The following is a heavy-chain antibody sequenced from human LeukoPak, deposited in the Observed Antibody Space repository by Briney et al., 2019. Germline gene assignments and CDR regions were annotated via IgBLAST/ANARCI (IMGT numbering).Heavy chain of an antibody. V-gene: IGHV3-23*01. CDR3: AKPGSDDGVPPYYFDY. CDR2: ISGSGGST. D-gene: IGHD4-17*01. J-gene: IGHJ4*02. Sequence: PGGSPRLSCAASGFTFSSYAMSWVRQAPGKGLEWVSAISGSGGSTYYADSVKGRFTISRDNSKNTLYLQMNSLRAEDTAVYYCAKPGSDDGVPPYYFDYWGQGTLVTVSS. CDR1: GFTFSSYA.